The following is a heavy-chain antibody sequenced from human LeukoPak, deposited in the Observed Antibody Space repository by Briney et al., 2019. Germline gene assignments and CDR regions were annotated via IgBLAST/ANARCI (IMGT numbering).Heavy chain of an antibody. Sequence: SETLSLTCTVSGGSISSYYWSWIRQPPGKGLEWIGYMYDRGSINYNPSLKSRVTISLDTSKNQFSLKLSSVTAADTAVYYCASSYGDYVVWFDPWGQGTLVTVSS. J-gene: IGHJ5*02. CDR3: ASSYGDYVVWFDP. CDR2: MYDRGSI. D-gene: IGHD4-17*01. CDR1: GGSISSYY. V-gene: IGHV4-59*08.